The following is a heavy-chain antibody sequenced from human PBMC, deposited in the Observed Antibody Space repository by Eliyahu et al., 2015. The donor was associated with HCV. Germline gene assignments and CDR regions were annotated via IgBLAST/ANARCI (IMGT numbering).Heavy chain of an antibody. V-gene: IGHV3-11*05. CDR2: ISANGAYT. Sequence: QVQLVESGGGLVKPGGSLRLSCTASGFXFSDXYXSWIRQAPGKGLEWVSYISANGAYTNYVGSXRGRFTISRDNAKKSLYLQVNSLRAEDTAVYYCASQRNITSRYSEPQYYFDSWGPGTLVTVSS. CDR3: ASQRNITSRYSEPQYYFDS. J-gene: IGHJ4*02. D-gene: IGHD3-9*01. CDR1: GFXFSDXY.